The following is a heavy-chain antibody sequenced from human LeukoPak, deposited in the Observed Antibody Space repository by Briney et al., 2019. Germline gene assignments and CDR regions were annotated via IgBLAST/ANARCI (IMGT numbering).Heavy chain of an antibody. CDR3: ARGLRYFDWSIYYFDY. V-gene: IGHV3-48*04. J-gene: IGHJ4*02. D-gene: IGHD3-9*01. Sequence: PGGSLRLSCAASGFTFSSYSMNWVRQAPGKGLEWVSYISSSSSTIYYADSVKGRFTISRDNAKNSLYLQMNSLRAEDTAVYYCARGLRYFDWSIYYFDYRGQGTLVTVSS. CDR1: GFTFSSYS. CDR2: ISSSSSTI.